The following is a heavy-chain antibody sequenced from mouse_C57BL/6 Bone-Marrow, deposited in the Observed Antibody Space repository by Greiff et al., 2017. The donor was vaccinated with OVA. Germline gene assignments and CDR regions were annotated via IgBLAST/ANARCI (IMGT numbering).Heavy chain of an antibody. Sequence: DVKLVESGGGLVKPGGSLKLSCAASGFTFSSYAMSWVRQTPEKRLEWVATISDGGSYTYYPDNVKGRFTISRDNAKNNLYLQMSHLKSEDTAMYYCARDEYYGAGYFDVWGTGTTVTVSS. CDR2: ISDGGSYT. CDR1: GFTFSSYA. V-gene: IGHV5-4*01. D-gene: IGHD1-1*01. J-gene: IGHJ1*03. CDR3: ARDEYYGAGYFDV.